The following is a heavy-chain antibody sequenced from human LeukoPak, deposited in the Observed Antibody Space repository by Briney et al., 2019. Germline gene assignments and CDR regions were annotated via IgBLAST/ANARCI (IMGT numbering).Heavy chain of an antibody. Sequence: SETLSLTCTVSGGSISSSTYYWGWLRQPPRTGLEWIGTIYYSGSTYYNPSLRSRVTISVDTSKNHFSLKLNSVTAADTAVYYCARHGSDFWIEYWGQGTLVTVSS. CDR2: IYYSGST. V-gene: IGHV4-39*01. D-gene: IGHD3-3*01. J-gene: IGHJ4*02. CDR3: ARHGSDFWIEY. CDR1: GGSISSSTYY.